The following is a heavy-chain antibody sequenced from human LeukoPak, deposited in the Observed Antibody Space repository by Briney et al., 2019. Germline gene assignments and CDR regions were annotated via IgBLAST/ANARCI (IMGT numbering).Heavy chain of an antibody. J-gene: IGHJ4*02. CDR2: IKSKSDGGTT. D-gene: IGHD3-22*01. CDR1: GFTFSNAW. Sequence: PGGSLRLSCAASGFTFSNAWVSWVRQAPGKGLEWVGRIKSKSDGGTTDYAAPVKGRFTISRDDSKNTLYLQMNSLRAEDTAVYYCSVMHRYYDGSGYWVQWGQGTLVTVSS. V-gene: IGHV3-15*01. CDR3: SVMHRYYDGSGYWVQ.